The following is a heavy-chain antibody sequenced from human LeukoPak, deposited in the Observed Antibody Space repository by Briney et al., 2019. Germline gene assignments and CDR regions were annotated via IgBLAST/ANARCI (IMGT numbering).Heavy chain of an antibody. CDR3: ARDLGYCSGGSCYRNWFDP. CDR2: INPDSGGT. CDR1: GYTFTGYF. J-gene: IGHJ5*02. D-gene: IGHD2-15*01. V-gene: IGHV1-2*02. Sequence: ASVKVSCKASGYTFTGYFMHWVRQAPGQGLEWMGWINPDSGGTNYAQKLQGRVTMTTDTSTSTAYMEPRSLRSDDTAVYYCARDLGYCSGGSCYRNWFDPWGQGTLVTVSS.